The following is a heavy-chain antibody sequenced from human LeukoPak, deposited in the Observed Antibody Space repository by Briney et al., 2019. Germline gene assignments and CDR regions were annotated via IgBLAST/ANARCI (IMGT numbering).Heavy chain of an antibody. V-gene: IGHV3-7*03. CDR3: ARSPRYYDILTGYSYYYYMDV. D-gene: IGHD3-9*01. Sequence: GGSLRLSCAASGFTFSSYWMSWVRQAPGKGLEWVANIKQDGSEKCYVDSVKGRFTISRDNAKNSLYLQMNSLRAEDTAVYYCARSPRYYDILTGYSYYYYMDVWGKGTTVTISS. J-gene: IGHJ6*03. CDR2: IKQDGSEK. CDR1: GFTFSSYW.